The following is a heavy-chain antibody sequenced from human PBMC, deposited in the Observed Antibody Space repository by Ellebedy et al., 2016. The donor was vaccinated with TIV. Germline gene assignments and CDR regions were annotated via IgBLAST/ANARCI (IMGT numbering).Heavy chain of an antibody. CDR1: GYTFTKYN. J-gene: IGHJ3*02. CDR2: VNPNSGDT. Sequence: AASVKVSCKASGYTFTKYNINWVRQSTGQGLEWMGWVNPNSGDTDYAQKFRDRVTMTRATSTTTAYLELRSLRSEYTAVYYCAREDAFDIWGQGTMVTVSS. V-gene: IGHV1-8*01. CDR3: AREDAFDI.